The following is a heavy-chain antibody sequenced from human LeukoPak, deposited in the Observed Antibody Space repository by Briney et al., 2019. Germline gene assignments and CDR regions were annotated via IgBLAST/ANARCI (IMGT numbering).Heavy chain of an antibody. D-gene: IGHD3-10*01. CDR3: ARELEGSRGFDI. J-gene: IGHJ3*02. Sequence: GGSLRLSCAASGFTFSSYSMNWVRQAPGKGLEWVSSISSSSSYIYYADSVKGRFTISRDNAKNSLYLQMNSLRAEDTAVYYCARELEGSRGFDIWGQGTMVTVSS. V-gene: IGHV3-21*04. CDR1: GFTFSSYS. CDR2: ISSSSSYI.